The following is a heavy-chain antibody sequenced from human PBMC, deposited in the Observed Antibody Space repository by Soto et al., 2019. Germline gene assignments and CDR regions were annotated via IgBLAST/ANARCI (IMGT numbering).Heavy chain of an antibody. D-gene: IGHD6-19*01. CDR1: GFTFSSYA. Sequence: QVQLVESGGGVVQPGRSLRLSCAASGFTFSSYAMHWVRQAPGKGLEWVAVISYDGSNKYYADSVKGRLTISRDNSKNTLYLQMNSLRAEDTAVYYCARDKAVAGIVVGNYFDYWGQGTLVTVSS. J-gene: IGHJ4*02. V-gene: IGHV3-30-3*01. CDR3: ARDKAVAGIVVGNYFDY. CDR2: ISYDGSNK.